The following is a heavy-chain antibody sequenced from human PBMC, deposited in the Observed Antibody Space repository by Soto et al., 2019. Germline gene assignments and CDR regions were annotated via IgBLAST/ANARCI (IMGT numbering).Heavy chain of an antibody. J-gene: IGHJ4*02. CDR1: GGSFSCYY. CDR2: INHSGST. Sequence: PSGTLSLTCAVYGGSFSCYYWSWIRQPPGKGLEWIGEINHSGSTNYNPSLKSRVTISVDTSKNQFSLKLSSVTAADTAVYYCARGGYVDIVATNSFDYWGQGTLVAVSS. D-gene: IGHD5-12*01. CDR3: ARGGYVDIVATNSFDY. V-gene: IGHV4-34*01.